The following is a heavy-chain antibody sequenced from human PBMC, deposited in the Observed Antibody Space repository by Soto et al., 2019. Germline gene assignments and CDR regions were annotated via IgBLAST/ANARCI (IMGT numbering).Heavy chain of an antibody. V-gene: IGHV1-69*08. CDR3: TRDWEITVSTWSFGGF. J-gene: IGHJ4*02. CDR1: GGTFSPYT. Sequence: QVQLVQSGAEVKKPGSSVKVSCKASGGTFSPYTINWVRQAPGQGLEWMGRIIPFHGVTNYAQKFQARVTNTADKSTSTAYMGLSGLRFEDTAMDYGTRDWEITVSTWSFGGFWGRGTLVTVSS. CDR2: IIPFHGVT. D-gene: IGHD3-10*01.